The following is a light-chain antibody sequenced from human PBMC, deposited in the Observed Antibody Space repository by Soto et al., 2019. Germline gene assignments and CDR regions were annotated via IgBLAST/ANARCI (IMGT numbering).Light chain of an antibody. CDR3: QQYGLSPA. V-gene: IGKV3-20*01. CDR1: QSVSSSY. Sequence: EIVLTQSPGTLSLSPGERATLSCRASQSVSSSYLAWYQQKPGQAPRLLIYGASSRATGIPDRFSGSGSGTDFSLTISRLEPEDFAVYYCQQYGLSPAFGGGTKVEIK. CDR2: GAS. J-gene: IGKJ4*01.